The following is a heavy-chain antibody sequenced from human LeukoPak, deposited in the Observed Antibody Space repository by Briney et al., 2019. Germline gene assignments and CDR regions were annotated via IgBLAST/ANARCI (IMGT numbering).Heavy chain of an antibody. CDR2: IYYSGST. J-gene: IGHJ4*02. CDR3: ARHGVRGGSYNY. Sequence: PSETLSLTCTVSGGSISSSSYYWGWIRQPPGKGLEWIGSIYYSGSTYYNPSLKSRVTISVDTSKNQFSLKLSSVTAADTAVYYCARHGVRGGSYNYWGQGTLVTVSS. CDR1: GGSISSSSYY. V-gene: IGHV4-39*01. D-gene: IGHD1-26*01.